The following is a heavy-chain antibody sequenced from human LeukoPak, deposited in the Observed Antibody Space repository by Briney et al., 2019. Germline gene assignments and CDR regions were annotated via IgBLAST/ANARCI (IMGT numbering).Heavy chain of an antibody. Sequence: NPGGSLRLSCAASGFTFSSYSMNWVRQAPGKGLEWVSSISSSSSYIYYADSVKGRFTISRDNAKNSLYLQMNSLRAEDTAVYYCARPKYSSSWYSRWGYYYYGMDVWGQGTTVTVSS. CDR3: ARPKYSSSWYSRWGYYYYGMDV. D-gene: IGHD6-13*01. CDR2: ISSSSSYI. J-gene: IGHJ6*02. V-gene: IGHV3-21*01. CDR1: GFTFSSYS.